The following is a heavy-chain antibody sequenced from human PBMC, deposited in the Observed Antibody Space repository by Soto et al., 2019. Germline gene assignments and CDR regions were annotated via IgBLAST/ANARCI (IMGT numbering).Heavy chain of an antibody. V-gene: IGHV3-33*01. CDR2: IWYDGSNK. J-gene: IGHJ6*02. Sequence: GGALRLSRSTSGVPFNTYGMHWVRPAPGKGLGWVAIIWYDGSNKYYADSVKGRFTISRDNSKNTLYLQMNSLRAEDTALYYCARADCTGAYCYSWPFNYGVDVWGQGTTVTVSS. CDR3: ARADCTGAYCYSWPFNYGVDV. CDR1: GVPFNTYG. D-gene: IGHD2-15*01.